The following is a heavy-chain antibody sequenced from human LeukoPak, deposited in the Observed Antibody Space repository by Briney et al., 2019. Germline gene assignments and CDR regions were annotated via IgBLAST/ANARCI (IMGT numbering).Heavy chain of an antibody. V-gene: IGHV3-33*01. CDR1: GFTFSRFG. CDR3: ARDYYYDSSGYWDYYFDY. CDR2: IWYDGSNK. Sequence: GGSLRLSCAASGFTFSRFGMHWVRQAPGKGLEWVAVIWYDGSNKYYADSVKGRFTISRDNSKNTLYLEMNSLRAEDTAVYYCARDYYYDSSGYWDYYFDYWGEGTLVSVSS. J-gene: IGHJ4*02. D-gene: IGHD3-22*01.